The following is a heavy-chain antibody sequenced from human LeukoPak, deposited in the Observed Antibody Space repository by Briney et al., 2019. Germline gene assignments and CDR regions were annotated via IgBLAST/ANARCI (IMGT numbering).Heavy chain of an antibody. D-gene: IGHD2-15*01. CDR3: ARDHQVAALY. V-gene: IGHV3-7*01. Sequence: GGSLRLSCAASVFTFSSYWMSWVRQAPGKGLEWVANIKQDGSEKYYVDSVKGRFTISRDNAKNSLYLQMNSLRAEDTAVYYCARDHQVAALYWGQGTLVTVSS. CDR1: VFTFSSYW. J-gene: IGHJ4*02. CDR2: IKQDGSEK.